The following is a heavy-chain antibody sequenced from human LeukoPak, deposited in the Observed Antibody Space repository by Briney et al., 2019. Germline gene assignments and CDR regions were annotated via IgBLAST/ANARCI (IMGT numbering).Heavy chain of an antibody. CDR2: IYYSGST. D-gene: IGHD2-21*02. CDR3: ARSYCGGDCYPYYFDY. Sequence: PSGTLSLTCAVSGGSISSSNWWSWVRQHPGKGLEWIGYIYYSGSTYYNPSLKSRVTISVDTSKNQFSQKLSSVTAADTAVYYCARSYCGGDCYPYYFDYWGQGTLVTVSS. CDR1: GGSISSSNW. J-gene: IGHJ4*02. V-gene: IGHV4-4*02.